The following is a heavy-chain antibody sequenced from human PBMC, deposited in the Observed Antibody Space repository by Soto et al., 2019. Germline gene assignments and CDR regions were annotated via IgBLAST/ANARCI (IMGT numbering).Heavy chain of an antibody. J-gene: IGHJ6*02. D-gene: IGHD1-7*01. CDR2: IMPIFGSA. V-gene: IGHV1-69*05. CDR3: ARKLELRGSYYYYYDMDV. CDR1: GGTFSRNT. Sequence: SVKVSCKASGGTFSRNTISWVRQAPGQGLEWMGGIMPIFGSANYAQKFQGRVTMTRDTSISTAYMELSRLRSDDTAVYYCARKLELRGSYYYYYDMDVWGQGTTVTVSS.